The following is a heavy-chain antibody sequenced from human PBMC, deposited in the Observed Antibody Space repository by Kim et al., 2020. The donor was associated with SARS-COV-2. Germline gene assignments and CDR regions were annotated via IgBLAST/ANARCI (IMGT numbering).Heavy chain of an antibody. CDR1: GYTFTSYG. D-gene: IGHD3-10*01. J-gene: IGHJ4*02. V-gene: IGHV1-18*01. Sequence: ASVKVSCKASGYTFTSYGISWVRQAPGQGLEWMGWISAYNGNTNYAQKLQGRVTMTTDTSTSTAYMELRSLRSDDTAVYYCARYGSYYDGSGSYYVPFDYWGQGTLVTVSS. CDR2: ISAYNGNT. CDR3: ARYGSYYDGSGSYYVPFDY.